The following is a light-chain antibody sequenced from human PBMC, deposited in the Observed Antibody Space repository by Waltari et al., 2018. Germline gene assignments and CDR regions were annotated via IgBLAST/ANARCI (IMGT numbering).Light chain of an antibody. CDR3: QHYDGSVVT. CDR1: QSVSSIS. Sequence: IVLTQSPDTLSLSPGDRATLSCRASQSVSSISFSWYQQQPGQAPRLLIYGTSSRATGFPDRLSGSGSGTDFTRTINRLEPEDFAVYDCQHYDGSVVTFGGGTKVEIK. CDR2: GTS. V-gene: IGKV3-20*01. J-gene: IGKJ4*01.